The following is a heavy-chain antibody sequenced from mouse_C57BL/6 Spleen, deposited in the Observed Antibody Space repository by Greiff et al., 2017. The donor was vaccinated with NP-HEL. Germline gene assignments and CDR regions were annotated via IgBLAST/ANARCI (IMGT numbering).Heavy chain of an antibody. V-gene: IGHV2-9-1*01. CDR2: IWTGGGT. CDR1: GFSLTSYA. J-gene: IGHJ4*01. Sequence: VQRVESGPGLVAPSQSLSITCTVSGFSLTSYAISWVRQPPGKGLEWLGVIWTGGGTNYNSALKSRLSISKDNSKSQVFLKMNSLQTDDTARYYCARAYYSNSNAMDYWGQGTSVTVSS. CDR3: ARAYYSNSNAMDY. D-gene: IGHD2-5*01.